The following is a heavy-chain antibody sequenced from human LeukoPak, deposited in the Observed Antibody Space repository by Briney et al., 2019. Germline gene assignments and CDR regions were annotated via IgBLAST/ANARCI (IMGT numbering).Heavy chain of an antibody. CDR1: GFTFSSYA. D-gene: IGHD1-1*01. Sequence: GGSLRLSCAASGFTFSSYAMSWVRQAPGKGLEWVANIKQDGSAQYYVDSVKGRFTISRDNAKNSLYLQLNSLRAEDTAVYYCAGDLLWEFTPANWRPLDYWGQGTLVAVSS. J-gene: IGHJ4*02. CDR3: AGDLLWEFTPANWRPLDY. CDR2: IKQDGSAQ. V-gene: IGHV3-7*01.